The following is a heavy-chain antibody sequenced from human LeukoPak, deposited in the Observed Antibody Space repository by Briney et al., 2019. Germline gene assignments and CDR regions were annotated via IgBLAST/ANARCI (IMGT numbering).Heavy chain of an antibody. Sequence: GRSLRLSCAASGFTFSNNAMHWVRRAPGKGLEWVAAISYHGSSTYYADSVKGRFTISRDNSRDTLYLQMNSLGVEDTAVYYCARDLLTVTGTDYWGQGTLVTVSS. CDR3: ARDLLTVTGTDY. CDR2: ISYHGSST. V-gene: IGHV3-30*04. D-gene: IGHD6-19*01. J-gene: IGHJ4*02. CDR1: GFTFSNNA.